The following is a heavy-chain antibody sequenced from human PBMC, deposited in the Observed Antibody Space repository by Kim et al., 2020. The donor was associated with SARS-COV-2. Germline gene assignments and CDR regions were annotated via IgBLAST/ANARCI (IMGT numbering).Heavy chain of an antibody. D-gene: IGHD5-12*01. CDR2: ISWNGGDI. CDR1: GFIFGDYA. J-gene: IGHJ4*02. CDR3: AKDRQRRGYDSIDS. Sequence: GGSLRLSCAASGFIFGDYAMHWVRQAPGKGLEWVSGISWNGGDIGYADSVEGRFTISRDDAKNSLYLQMNSLRDEDTAFYYCAKDRQRRGYDSIDSWGQGTLVTVSS. V-gene: IGHV3-9*01.